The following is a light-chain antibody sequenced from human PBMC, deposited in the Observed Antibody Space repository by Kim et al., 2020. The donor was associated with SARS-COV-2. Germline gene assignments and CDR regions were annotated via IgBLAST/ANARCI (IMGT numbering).Light chain of an antibody. V-gene: IGKV1-27*01. CDR1: QDISNY. CDR2: AAS. CDR3: QKCDSAPWT. Sequence: ASVRDRVTITCRASQDISNYVALFQLKPGKAPKLLIYAASALQPGVPSRFSGSGSGTDFTLTVTSLQPEDVATYYCQKCDSAPWTFGQGTKVDIK. J-gene: IGKJ1*01.